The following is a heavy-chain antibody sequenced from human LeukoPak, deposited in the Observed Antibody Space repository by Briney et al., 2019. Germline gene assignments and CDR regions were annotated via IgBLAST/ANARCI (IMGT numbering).Heavy chain of an antibody. Sequence: GGSLRLSCAASGFTFSNYAMTWVRQAPGKGLEWVSSITAGGGTSYTDSVKGRFTVYRDNSKNTLYLQMNSLRAGDTALYYCAKDPNGDYVGAFDSWGQGTMVTVSS. V-gene: IGHV3-23*01. CDR3: AKDPNGDYVGAFDS. CDR1: GFTFSNYA. J-gene: IGHJ3*01. CDR2: ITAGGGT. D-gene: IGHD4-17*01.